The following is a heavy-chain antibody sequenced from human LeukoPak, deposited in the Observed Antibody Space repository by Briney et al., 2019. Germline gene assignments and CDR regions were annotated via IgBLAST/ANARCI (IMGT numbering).Heavy chain of an antibody. CDR2: IYTSGST. Sequence: PSETLSLTCTVSGGSISSGSYSWSWIRQPAGKGLEWIGRIYTSGSTNYNPSLKSRVTISVDTSKNQFSLKLSSVTAADTAVYYCARDSLGLWSPGGWFDYWGQGTLVTVSS. V-gene: IGHV4-61*02. CDR1: GGSISSGSYS. D-gene: IGHD3-10*01. CDR3: ARDSLGLWSPGGWFDY. J-gene: IGHJ4*02.